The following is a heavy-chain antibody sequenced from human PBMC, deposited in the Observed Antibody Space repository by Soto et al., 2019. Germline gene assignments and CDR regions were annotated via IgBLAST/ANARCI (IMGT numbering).Heavy chain of an antibody. D-gene: IGHD3-10*01. Sequence: GGSLRLSCAASGFTFSSYAMSWVRQAPGKGLEWVSAISGSGGSTYYADSVKGRFTISRDNSKNTLYLQMNSLRAEDTAVYYCVEETLGDGELIGDGDYFDYWGQGTLVTVSS. CDR1: GFTFSSYA. CDR3: VEETLGDGELIGDGDYFDY. J-gene: IGHJ4*02. CDR2: ISGSGGST. V-gene: IGHV3-23*01.